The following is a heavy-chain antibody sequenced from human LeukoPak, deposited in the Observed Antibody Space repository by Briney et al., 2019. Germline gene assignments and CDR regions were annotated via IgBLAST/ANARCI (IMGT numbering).Heavy chain of an antibody. J-gene: IGHJ4*02. D-gene: IGHD5-12*01. CDR1: GGSISSNSYY. CDR2: IYYSGST. Sequence: SETLSLTCAVSGGSISSNSYYWGWIRQPPGKGLEWIGSIYYSGSTYYNPSLKSRVTISVDTSKNQFSLKLSSVTAADTAVYYCARAQYSGYVGFDYWGQGTLVTVSS. CDR3: ARAQYSGYVGFDY. V-gene: IGHV4-39*01.